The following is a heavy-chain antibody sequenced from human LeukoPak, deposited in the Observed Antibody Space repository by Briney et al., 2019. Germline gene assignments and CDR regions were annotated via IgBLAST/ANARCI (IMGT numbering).Heavy chain of an antibody. CDR3: ARSGFWSGYSYYYYYMDV. CDR2: IHYSGST. Sequence: SETLSLTCTVSGGSITSYYWTWIRQPPGRGLEWIGYIHYSGSTNYNPSLKSRVTISVDTSKNQFSLKLSSVTAADTAVYYCARSGFWSGYSYYYYYMDVWGKGTTVTVSS. V-gene: IGHV4-59*12. J-gene: IGHJ6*03. CDR1: GGSITSYY. D-gene: IGHD3-3*01.